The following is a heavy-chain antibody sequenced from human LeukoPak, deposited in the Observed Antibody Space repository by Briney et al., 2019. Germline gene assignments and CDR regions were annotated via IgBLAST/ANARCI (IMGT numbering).Heavy chain of an antibody. Sequence: GGSLRLSCAASGFTFSSYAMSWVRQAPGKGLEWVSAISGSGGSTYYADSVKGRFTISRDNAKNSLYLQMNSLRAEDTAVYYCARDKDAGYFDYWGQGTLVTVSS. D-gene: IGHD2-2*01. CDR2: ISGSGGST. J-gene: IGHJ4*02. CDR1: GFTFSSYA. CDR3: ARDKDAGYFDY. V-gene: IGHV3-23*01.